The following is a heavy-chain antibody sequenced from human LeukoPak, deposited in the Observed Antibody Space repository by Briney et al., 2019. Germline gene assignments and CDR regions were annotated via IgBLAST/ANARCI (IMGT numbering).Heavy chain of an antibody. CDR1: GFTFNSYN. CDR2: ISSSSSTI. J-gene: IGHJ3*02. D-gene: IGHD6-6*01. V-gene: IGHV3-48*02. CDR3: ARAYSSSSGRDAFDS. Sequence: GGSLRLSCAASGFTFNSYNMNWVRQAPGKGLEWVSYISSSSSTIYYADSVKGRFTISRDSAKTSLFLQMNSLRDEDTAVYYCARAYSSSSGRDAFDSWGLGTLVTVSS.